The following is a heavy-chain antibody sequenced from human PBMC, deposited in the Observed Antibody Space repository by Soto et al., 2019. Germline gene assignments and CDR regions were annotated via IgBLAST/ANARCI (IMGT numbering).Heavy chain of an antibody. Sequence: GGSLRLSCAASGFTFSSYGMHWVRQAPGKGLEWVAVIWYDGSNKYYADSVKGRFTISRDNSKNTLYLQMNSLRAEDTAVYYYARSYCGGDCYSKSNYYYYGMDVWGQGTTVTVSS. CDR1: GFTFSSYG. CDR2: IWYDGSNK. J-gene: IGHJ6*02. V-gene: IGHV3-33*01. D-gene: IGHD2-21*02. CDR3: ARSYCGGDCYSKSNYYYYGMDV.